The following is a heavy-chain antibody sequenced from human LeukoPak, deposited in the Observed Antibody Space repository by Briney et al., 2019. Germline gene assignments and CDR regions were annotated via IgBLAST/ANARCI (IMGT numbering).Heavy chain of an antibody. CDR1: GFTFSSNS. CDR3: AKKQQWLVRSARSNAFDI. CDR2: IIGSGGST. D-gene: IGHD6-19*01. J-gene: IGHJ3*02. Sequence: PGGSLRLSCAASGFTFSSNSMSWVRQAPGKGLEWFSAIIGSGGSTYYADSVKGRFTISRDNSKNTLYLQMNSLRGEDTAVYYCAKKQQWLVRSARSNAFDIWGQGTMVTVSS. V-gene: IGHV3-23*01.